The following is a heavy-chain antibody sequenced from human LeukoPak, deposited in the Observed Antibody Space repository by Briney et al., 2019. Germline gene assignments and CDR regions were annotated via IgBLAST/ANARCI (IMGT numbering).Heavy chain of an antibody. Sequence: GGSLRLSCAASGFTFSSYTMSWVRQAPGKGLEWVSTITTSDGNTYYADSVKGRFTVSRDNSKNTLYLQMNSLRAEDTAVYYCARAGTYCSSTSCYYFDYWGQGTLVTVSS. CDR2: ITTSDGNT. J-gene: IGHJ4*02. D-gene: IGHD2-2*01. V-gene: IGHV3-23*01. CDR1: GFTFSSYT. CDR3: ARAGTYCSSTSCYYFDY.